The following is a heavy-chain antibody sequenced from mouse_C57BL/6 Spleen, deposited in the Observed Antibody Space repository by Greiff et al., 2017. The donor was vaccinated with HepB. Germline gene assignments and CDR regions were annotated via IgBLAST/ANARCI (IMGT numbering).Heavy chain of an antibody. J-gene: IGHJ2*01. CDR2: IYPRDGST. V-gene: IGHV1-85*01. D-gene: IGHD1-1*01. Sequence: QVQLKESGPELVKPGASVKLSCKASGYTFTSYDINWVKQRPGQGLEWIGWIYPRDGSTKFNEKFKGKATLTVDTSSSTAYMELHSLTSEDSAVYFCARKDYGSSLDYWGQGTTLTVSS. CDR3: ARKDYGSSLDY. CDR1: GYTFTSYD.